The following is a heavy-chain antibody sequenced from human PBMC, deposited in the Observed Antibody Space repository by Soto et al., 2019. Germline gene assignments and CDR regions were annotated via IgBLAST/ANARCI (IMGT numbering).Heavy chain of an antibody. CDR2: IIPIFGTA. V-gene: IGHV1-69*01. CDR1: GGTFSSYA. D-gene: IGHD3-22*01. Sequence: QVQLVQSGAEVQKPGSSVKVSCKASGGTFSSYAISWVRQAPGQGLEWMGGIIPIFGTANYAQKFQGRVTITADESTSTAYMELSSLRSEDTAVYYCARDSVDYYDSSGYYSRGAFDIWGQGTMVTVSS. J-gene: IGHJ3*02. CDR3: ARDSVDYYDSSGYYSRGAFDI.